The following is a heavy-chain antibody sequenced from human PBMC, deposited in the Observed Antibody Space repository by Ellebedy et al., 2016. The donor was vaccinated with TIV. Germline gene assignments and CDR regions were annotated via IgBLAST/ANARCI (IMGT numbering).Heavy chain of an antibody. D-gene: IGHD4-17*01. V-gene: IGHV3-7*01. CDR3: ARRASYGDYAVQVNPWFDP. J-gene: IGHJ5*02. CDR2: IRQEGDEI. CDR1: GFNFSSYW. Sequence: GESLKISCAASGFNFSSYWMTWVRQAPGKGLEWVAKIRQEGDEIYYVESVKGRFTISRDNAKLSLFLQMNSLRVEDTAVYYCARRASYGDYAVQVNPWFDPWGQGTLVTVSS.